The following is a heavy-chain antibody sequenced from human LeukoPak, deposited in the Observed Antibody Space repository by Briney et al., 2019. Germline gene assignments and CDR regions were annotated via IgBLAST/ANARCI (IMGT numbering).Heavy chain of an antibody. J-gene: IGHJ4*02. D-gene: IGHD5-24*01. V-gene: IGHV3-23*01. Sequence: PWGSLRLSCPASGSTFSSYAMNWVRRDPGKGLECVAAISTSGGSTYYPDSVKGRFTITRDNTKNTLYLQMNSLRAEDTAVYYCAIERGEMATWLFLHDYWGQGTLVTVSS. CDR1: GSTFSSYA. CDR3: AIERGEMATWLFLHDY. CDR2: ISTSGGST.